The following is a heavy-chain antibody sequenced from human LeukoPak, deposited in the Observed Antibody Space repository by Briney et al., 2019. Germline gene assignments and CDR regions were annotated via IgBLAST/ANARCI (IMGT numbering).Heavy chain of an antibody. D-gene: IGHD6-13*01. CDR2: IYYSEST. J-gene: IGHJ3*02. CDR3: ARLIAAAPDAFDI. Sequence: PSETLPLTCTVSDGSISSTNYYWGWIRQPPGKGLEWIGSIYYSESTFYNPSLKSRVTISVDTSRNQFSLKVSSVTAADTAVYYCARLIAAAPDAFDIWGQGTMVTVSS. V-gene: IGHV4-39*01. CDR1: DGSISSTNYY.